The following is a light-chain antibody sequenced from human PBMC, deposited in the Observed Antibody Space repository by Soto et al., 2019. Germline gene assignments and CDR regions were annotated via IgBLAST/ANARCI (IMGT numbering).Light chain of an antibody. J-gene: IGKJ2*01. CDR3: QQYGSSPYT. Sequence: EIVLTQSPGTLSLSPGEGATLSCRASQSVSSNFLAWYQQKPGQAPRLLVFGASSRATGIPDGFSGSGSGADFTLSISRLEPEDFAVYYCQQYGSSPYTFGQGTKLEIK. CDR2: GAS. CDR1: QSVSSNF. V-gene: IGKV3-20*01.